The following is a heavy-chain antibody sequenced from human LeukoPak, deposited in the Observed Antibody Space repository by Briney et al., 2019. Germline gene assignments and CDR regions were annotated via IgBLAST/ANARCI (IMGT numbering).Heavy chain of an antibody. Sequence: PSETLSLTCTVSGGSISSGDYYWSWIRQPPGKGLEWIGYIYYSGSTYYNPSLKSRVTISVDTSKYQFSLKLSSVTAADTAVYYCARVGEYCGGDCYDFDYWGQGTLVTVSS. V-gene: IGHV4-30-4*08. J-gene: IGHJ4*02. CDR3: ARVGEYCGGDCYDFDY. CDR2: IYYSGST. D-gene: IGHD2-21*01. CDR1: GGSISSGDYY.